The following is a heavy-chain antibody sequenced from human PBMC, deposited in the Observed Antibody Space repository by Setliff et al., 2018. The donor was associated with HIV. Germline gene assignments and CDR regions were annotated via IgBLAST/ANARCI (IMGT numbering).Heavy chain of an antibody. CDR1: GYTFTSYG. D-gene: IGHD4-17*01. J-gene: IGHJ4*02. Sequence: ASVKVSCKASGYTFTSYGISWVRQAPGQGLEWMGWISAYNGNTNYAQKLQGRVSMTTDTSTSTAYMALRSLRSDDTAVYYCSVYGDYAGGVGYWGQGTLGTVSS. CDR3: SVYGDYAGGVGY. V-gene: IGHV1-18*01. CDR2: ISAYNGNT.